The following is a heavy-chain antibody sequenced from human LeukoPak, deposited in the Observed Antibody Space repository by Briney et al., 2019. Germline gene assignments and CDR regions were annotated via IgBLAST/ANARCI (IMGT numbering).Heavy chain of an antibody. CDR3: AKGGAAVDHYWYTDL. CDR1: GLSFDNYS. Sequence: GGSLRLSCAASGLSFDNYSMHWVRQAPGKGLEWVSGIRWTTGNKAYVDSVKGRFTISRDNANNSLYLQMNTLRAEDTALSDCAKGGAAVDHYWYTDLWGPGTLVTATS. CDR2: IRWTTGNK. V-gene: IGHV3-9*01. D-gene: IGHD6-13*01. J-gene: IGHJ2*01.